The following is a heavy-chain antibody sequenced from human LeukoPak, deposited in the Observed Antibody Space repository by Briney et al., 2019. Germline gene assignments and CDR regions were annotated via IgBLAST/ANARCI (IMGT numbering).Heavy chain of an antibody. CDR3: ARERVLPADYYDSSGYYSDAFDI. D-gene: IGHD3-22*01. Sequence: PGGSLRLSCAASGFTLSSYAMSWVRQAPGKGLEWVSAISDTGNTYHADSVKGRFTISRDSSKNTLFLQMNRLRPEDAAVYYCARERVLPADYYDSSGYYSDAFDIWGQGTMVTVSS. V-gene: IGHV3-23*01. J-gene: IGHJ3*02. CDR1: GFTLSSYA. CDR2: ISDTGNT.